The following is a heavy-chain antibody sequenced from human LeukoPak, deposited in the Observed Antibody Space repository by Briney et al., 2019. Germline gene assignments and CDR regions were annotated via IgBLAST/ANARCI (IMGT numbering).Heavy chain of an antibody. D-gene: IGHD3-10*01. V-gene: IGHV3-48*04. CDR1: GFTFSSYS. Sequence: GGSLRLSCAASGFTFSSYSMNWVRQAPGKGLEWVSYISSSSSTIYYADSVKGRFTISRDNAKNSLYLQMNSLRAEDTAVYYCARDLSTAWFGAPVDYWGQGTLVTVSS. CDR3: ARDLSTAWFGAPVDY. J-gene: IGHJ4*02. CDR2: ISSSSSTI.